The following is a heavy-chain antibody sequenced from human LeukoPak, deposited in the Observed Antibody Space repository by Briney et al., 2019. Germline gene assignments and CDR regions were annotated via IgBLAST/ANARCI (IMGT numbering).Heavy chain of an antibody. J-gene: IGHJ4*02. Sequence: GGSLRLSCAASGFTFSTYGMHWVRQAPGTGLEWVAIIWNDGSNKYYADSVKGRFTISRDNSEKTLYLQMNSLRAEDTAVYYCVRGASNFEYWGRGTLVTVSS. CDR1: GFTFSTYG. CDR3: VRGASNFEY. V-gene: IGHV3-33*01. CDR2: IWNDGSNK.